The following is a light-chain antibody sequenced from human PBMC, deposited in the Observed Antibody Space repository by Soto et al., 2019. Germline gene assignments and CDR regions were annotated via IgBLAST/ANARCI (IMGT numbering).Light chain of an antibody. Sequence: QLTQSPSSLSASVGDRVTITCRASQDISTYLAWYQQKPGKAPTLLIYATYTLQSGVPSRFSGGGFGTDFTLTINSLQPEDFATYYFQHLSPYPLLTFGGGTKVE. V-gene: IGKV1-9*01. CDR2: ATY. CDR1: QDISTY. J-gene: IGKJ4*01. CDR3: QHLSPYPLLT.